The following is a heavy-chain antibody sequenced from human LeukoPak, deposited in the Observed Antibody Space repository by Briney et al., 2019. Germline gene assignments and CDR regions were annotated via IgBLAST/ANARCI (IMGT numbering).Heavy chain of an antibody. CDR1: GGSFSGYY. V-gene: IGHV4-34*01. J-gene: IGHJ4*02. CDR3: FSYYDFWSGYQSMDY. D-gene: IGHD3-3*01. CDR2: INHSGST. Sequence: SETLSLTCAAYGGSFSGYYWSWIRQPPGKGLEWIGEINHSGSTNYNPSLKSRVTISVDTSKNQFSLKLSSVTAADTAVYYCFSYYDFWSGYQSMDYWGQGTLVTVSS.